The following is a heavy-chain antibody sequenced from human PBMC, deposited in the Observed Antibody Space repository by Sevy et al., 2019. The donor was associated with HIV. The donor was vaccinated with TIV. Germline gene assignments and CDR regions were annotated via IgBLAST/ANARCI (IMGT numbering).Heavy chain of an antibody. J-gene: IGHJ4*02. V-gene: IGHV4-31*03. CDR3: ARGRSAVATYYTWSTVAGYYFDY. CDR1: GDSISSGANY. CDR2: IHYSGST. D-gene: IGHD6-19*01. Sequence: TLSLTCTVSGDSISSGANYWGWIRQHPVKGLEWIGYIHYSGSTYDNPSLKSRITMSVDTSKNQFSLKLRSVTAADTAVYYCARGRSAVATYYTWSTVAGYYFDYWGQRTLVTVSS.